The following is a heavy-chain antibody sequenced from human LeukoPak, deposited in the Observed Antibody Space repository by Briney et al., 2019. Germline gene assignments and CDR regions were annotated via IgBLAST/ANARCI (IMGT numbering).Heavy chain of an antibody. CDR1: GGFFSGYY. V-gene: IGHV4-34*01. CDR3: ARQNGTKRITMVRGGPMDV. D-gene: IGHD3-10*01. CDR2: INHSGST. Sequence: SETLSLTCAVYGGFFSGYYWSWIRQPPGKGLEWIGEINHSGSTNYNPSLKRRVTISEETSKKQFTLKLSSVTAADTAVYYCARQNGTKRITMVRGGPMDVWGKGTTVTISS. J-gene: IGHJ6*03.